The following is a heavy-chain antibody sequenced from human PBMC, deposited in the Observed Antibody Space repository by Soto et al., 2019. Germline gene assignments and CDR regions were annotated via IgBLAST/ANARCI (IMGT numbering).Heavy chain of an antibody. CDR2: VYYSGSP. CDR1: GRRI. V-gene: IGHV4-61*01. Sequence: GRRIRTWIRQPPGKGLEWIGHVYYSGSPNYNASLKSRVTISVDTSKNQFSLKLSSVTVADTSVYYYTRDGSALCWREGLLV. CDR3: TRDGSALC. J-gene: IGHJ4*02.